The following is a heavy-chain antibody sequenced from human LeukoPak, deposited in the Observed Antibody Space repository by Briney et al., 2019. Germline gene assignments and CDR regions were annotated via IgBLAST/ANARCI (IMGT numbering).Heavy chain of an antibody. CDR3: ATVHVDTAMVHYYYYGMDV. CDR1: GYTLTELS. CDR2: FDPEDGET. J-gene: IGHJ6*02. Sequence: GASVKVSCKVSGYTLTELSMHWVRQAPGKGLEWMGGFDPEDGETIYAQKFQGRVTMTEDTSTDTAYMELSSLRSEDTAVYYCATVHVDTAMVHYYYYGMDVWGQGTTVTVSS. V-gene: IGHV1-24*01. D-gene: IGHD5-18*01.